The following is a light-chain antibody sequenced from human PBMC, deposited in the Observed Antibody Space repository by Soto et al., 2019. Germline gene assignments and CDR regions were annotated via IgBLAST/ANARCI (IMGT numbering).Light chain of an antibody. V-gene: IGLV2-14*03. CDR2: EVS. CDR1: SSDVGAYNY. J-gene: IGLJ3*02. CDR3: STYTSGSTWL. Sequence: QSALTQPASVSGSPGQSITISCTGTSSDVGAYNYVSWYQQHPGKAPKLMIYEVSNRPSGVSNRFSGSKSANTPSLTISGLQAGDEADYYCSTYTSGSTWLFGGGTKLTVL.